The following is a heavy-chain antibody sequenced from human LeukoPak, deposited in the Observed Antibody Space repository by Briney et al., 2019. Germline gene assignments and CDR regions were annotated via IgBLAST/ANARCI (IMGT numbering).Heavy chain of an antibody. CDR2: IYFDGTT. CDR3: ARERGDTAAPDAFDF. CDR1: GGSISSYY. D-gene: IGHD5-18*01. J-gene: IGHJ3*01. V-gene: IGHV4-59*01. Sequence: PSGTLSLTCTVSGGSISSYYWSWIRQSPGKGLEWIGYIYFDGTTNYNPSLKRRVTISLDTSKNQFSLKVRSLTAADTAIHYCARERGDTAAPDAFDFWGQGTLVTVSS.